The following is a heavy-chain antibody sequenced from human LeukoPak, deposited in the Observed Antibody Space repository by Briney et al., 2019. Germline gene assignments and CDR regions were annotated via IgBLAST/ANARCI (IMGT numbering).Heavy chain of an antibody. CDR1: GYTFTGHF. V-gene: IGHV1-2*02. Sequence: GASVKVSCKASGYTFTGHFVHWVRQAPGQGLEWVGWISPDSGATKYAERFQGRVTMTRDTSISTAYMELTGLRSDDTAVYYCARPEYKYGYLLDYWGQGTLVTVSS. J-gene: IGHJ4*02. D-gene: IGHD5-18*01. CDR3: ARPEYKYGYLLDY. CDR2: ISPDSGAT.